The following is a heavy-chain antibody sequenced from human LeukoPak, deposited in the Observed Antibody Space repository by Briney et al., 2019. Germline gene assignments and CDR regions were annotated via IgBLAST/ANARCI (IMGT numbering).Heavy chain of an antibody. CDR3: AKGSSYSYYMDV. V-gene: IGHV3-43D*03. D-gene: IGHD6-19*01. CDR1: GFTFDDYA. Sequence: GGSLRLSCAASGFTFDDYAMHWVRQAPGKGLECVSLISWDGGSTYYADSVKGRFTISRDNSKNSLYLPMNSLRAEDTALYYCAKGSSYSYYMDVWGKGTTVTVSS. J-gene: IGHJ6*03. CDR2: ISWDGGST.